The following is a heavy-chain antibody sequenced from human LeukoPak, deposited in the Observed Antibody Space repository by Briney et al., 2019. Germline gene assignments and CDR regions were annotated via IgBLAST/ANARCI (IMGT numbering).Heavy chain of an antibody. CDR3: ARDANYYDSSGYYYYFDY. CDR2: ISSSSSYI. V-gene: IGHV3-21*01. Sequence: GGSLRLSCAASGFTFSGYWMSWVRQAPGKGLEWVSSISSSSSYIYYADSVKGRFTISRDNAKNSLYLQMNSLRAEDTAVYYCARDANYYDSSGYYYYFDYWGQGTLVTVSS. J-gene: IGHJ4*02. D-gene: IGHD3-22*01. CDR1: GFTFSGYW.